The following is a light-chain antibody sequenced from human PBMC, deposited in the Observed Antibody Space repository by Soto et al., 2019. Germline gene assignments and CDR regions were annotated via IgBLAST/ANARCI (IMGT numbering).Light chain of an antibody. CDR3: KHNTSIGT. V-gene: IGKV1-5*03. Sequence: DIQMTQSPSTLSASVGDRVTITCRASQSISSWLAWYQQKPGKAPKLLIYKASSLESGVPSRFSGSGSVTKFTITNISLQPDVFPTYYGKHNTSIGTFGQGTMVNIK. CDR1: QSISSW. J-gene: IGKJ1*01. CDR2: KAS.